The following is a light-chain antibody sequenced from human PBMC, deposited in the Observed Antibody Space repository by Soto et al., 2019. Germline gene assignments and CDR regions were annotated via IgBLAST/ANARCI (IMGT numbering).Light chain of an antibody. CDR1: QSVSSN. Sequence: VITQYPATLSASPGETVTLPFRASQSVSSNLAWYQQKPGQSPRLLIYGTSTRTTGIPARFSGSGSGTEFTLTISSLQSEDFAVYYCHQYNFWPTFGQGSKV. V-gene: IGKV3-15*01. J-gene: IGKJ1*01. CDR3: HQYNFWPT. CDR2: GTS.